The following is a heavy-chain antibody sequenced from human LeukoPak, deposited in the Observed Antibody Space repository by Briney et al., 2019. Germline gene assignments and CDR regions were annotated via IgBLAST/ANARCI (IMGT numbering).Heavy chain of an antibody. V-gene: IGHV3-7*01. J-gene: IGHJ4*02. CDR3: VRGTRSTSF. D-gene: IGHD6-6*01. CDR1: GFTFRNYW. Sequence: PGGSLRLSCTASGFTFRNYWMSWVRQAPGKGLECVAYIKEDGSDKNYVDSVKGRFTISRDNAKSSLYLQMNSLRVEDTAVYYCVRGTRSTSFWGQGTQVTVSS. CDR2: IKEDGSDK.